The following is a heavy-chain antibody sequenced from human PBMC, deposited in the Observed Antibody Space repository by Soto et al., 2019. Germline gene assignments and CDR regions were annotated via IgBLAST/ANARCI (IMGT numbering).Heavy chain of an antibody. D-gene: IGHD3-16*02. CDR2: IIPIFGTA. V-gene: IGHV1-69*01. Sequence: VKVSCKAAGGPFISYAISWVRQPPGHGLEWMGGIIPIFGTANYAQKFQCRVTITADESTSTAYMELSSLRSEDTAVYYCARDLVNDSVWGSYRRELWFDHWGQGTLVTVSS. CDR3: ARDLVNDSVWGSYRRELWFDH. J-gene: IGHJ5*02. CDR1: GGPFISYA.